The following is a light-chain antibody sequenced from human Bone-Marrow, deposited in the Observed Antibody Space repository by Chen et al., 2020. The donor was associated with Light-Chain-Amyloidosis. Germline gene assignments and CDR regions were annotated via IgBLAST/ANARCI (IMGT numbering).Light chain of an antibody. V-gene: IGLV1-40*01. CDR3: HSYDISLVWV. Sequence: QSALTQPPSVSGAPGQRVTISCLGSRSNIGAGYDVHWYQQLPGSAPKLLIYDNNNRPSGVPDRFSGSKSGTSASLAITGLQAEDESDYYCHSYDISLVWVFGGGTKLTVL. CDR2: DNN. CDR1: RSNIGAGYD. J-gene: IGLJ3*02.